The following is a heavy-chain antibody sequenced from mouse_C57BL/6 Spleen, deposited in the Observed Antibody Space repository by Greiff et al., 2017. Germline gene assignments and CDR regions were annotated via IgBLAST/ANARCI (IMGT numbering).Heavy chain of an antibody. CDR1: GFSLTSYG. CDR2: IWSGGST. CDR3: ASGPRGFAY. Sequence: QVQLQQSGPGLVQPSQSLSITCPVSGFSLTSYGVHWVRQSPGKGLEWLGVIWSGGSTDYNAAFISRLSISKDNSKSQVFFKMNSLQADDTAIYYCASGPRGFAYWGQGTLVTVSA. J-gene: IGHJ3*01. V-gene: IGHV2-2*01.